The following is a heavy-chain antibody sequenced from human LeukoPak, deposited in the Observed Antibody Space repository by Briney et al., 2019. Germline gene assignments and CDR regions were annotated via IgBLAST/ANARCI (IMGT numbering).Heavy chain of an antibody. V-gene: IGHV3-30*03. D-gene: IGHD4-17*01. J-gene: IGHJ4*02. CDR3: VRECYGEYYFDS. CDR2: ILKDGTTK. CDR1: EFTFSDYS. Sequence: GGSLRLSCAASEFTFSDYSMHWVRQAPGTGLEWVTVILKDGTTKYYADSVKGRFTIFRDNSENTLSLQMDSLRVEDTAVYFCVRECYGEYYFDSWGQGTLVTVSS.